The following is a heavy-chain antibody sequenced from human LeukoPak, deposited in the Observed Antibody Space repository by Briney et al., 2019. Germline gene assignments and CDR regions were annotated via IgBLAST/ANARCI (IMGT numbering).Heavy chain of an antibody. CDR3: AKNRGNYYYFDY. D-gene: IGHD4-11*01. J-gene: IGHJ4*02. CDR1: GFTFSNFA. V-gene: IGHV3-23*01. Sequence: PGGSLRVSCAASGFTFSNFAMSWVRQAPGKGREWVSAISGRGDSTYYADSVKGRFTISRENSKNTLYLKMNSLRAEDTAVYYCAKNRGNYYYFDYWGQGTLVTVSS. CDR2: ISGRGDST.